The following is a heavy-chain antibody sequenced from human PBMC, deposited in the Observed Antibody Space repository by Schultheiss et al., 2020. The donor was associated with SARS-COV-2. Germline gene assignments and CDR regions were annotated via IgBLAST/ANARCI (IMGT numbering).Heavy chain of an antibody. J-gene: IGHJ4*02. D-gene: IGHD2-15*01. Sequence: SETLSLTCTVSGGSISSSYWSWIRQPPGKGLEWIGYIYYSGSTNYNPSLKSRVTMSVDTSKRQFSLKLSSVTAADTAVYYCARVADCSGGSCYFILDYWGQGTRVTVSS. CDR2: IYYSGST. CDR1: GGSISSSY. CDR3: ARVADCSGGSCYFILDY. V-gene: IGHV4-59*12.